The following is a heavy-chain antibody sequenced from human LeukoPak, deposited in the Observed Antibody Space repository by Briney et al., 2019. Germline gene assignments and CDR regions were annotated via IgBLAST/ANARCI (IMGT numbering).Heavy chain of an antibody. Sequence: GGSLRLSCAASGFTFSSYAMSWVRQAPGKGLEWVSGINGSGGTTYYADSVKGRFTISRDNSKNTLYLQMSSLTAEGTAVYYCAKGGTYYYASGTLYWGQGTLVTVSS. CDR3: AKGGTYYYASGTLY. CDR2: INGSGGTT. V-gene: IGHV3-23*01. D-gene: IGHD3-10*01. CDR1: GFTFSSYA. J-gene: IGHJ4*02.